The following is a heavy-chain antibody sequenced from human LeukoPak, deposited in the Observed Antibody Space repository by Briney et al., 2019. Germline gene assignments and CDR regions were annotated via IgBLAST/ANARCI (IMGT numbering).Heavy chain of an antibody. V-gene: IGHV3-53*01. CDR3: ARDSSGLAF. CDR2: IYSGGGT. Sequence: GGSLRLSCAASGFSVSNSYMSWVRQAPGKGLDWVSVIYSGGGTFHSDSVKGRFTVSGDYSKNTLYLQMNNLRADDTAVYYCARDSSGLAFWGQGTLVTVSS. D-gene: IGHD3-22*01. CDR1: GFSVSNSY. J-gene: IGHJ4*02.